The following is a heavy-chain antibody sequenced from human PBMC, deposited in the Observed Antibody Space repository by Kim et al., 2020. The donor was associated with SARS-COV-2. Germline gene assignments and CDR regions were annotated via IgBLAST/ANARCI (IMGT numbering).Heavy chain of an antibody. Sequence: GGSLRLSCAASGFTFSSYWMSWVRQAPGKGLEWVANIKQDGSEKYYVDSVKGRFTISRDNAKNSLYLQMNSLRAEDTAVYYCARREVGPGEQLVLWVSYRSKGNYYYGMDVWGQGTTVTVSS. CDR3: ARREVGPGEQLVLWVSYRSKGNYYYGMDV. V-gene: IGHV3-7*03. J-gene: IGHJ6*02. CDR2: IKQDGSEK. D-gene: IGHD6-6*01. CDR1: GFTFSSYW.